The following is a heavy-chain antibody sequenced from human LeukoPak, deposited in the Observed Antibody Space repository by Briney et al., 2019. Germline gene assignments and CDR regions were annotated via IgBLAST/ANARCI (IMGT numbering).Heavy chain of an antibody. CDR1: GGSFSGYY. CDR3: ARGWAQKYQLLGHTPRYFDY. CDR2: INHSGST. D-gene: IGHD2-2*01. Sequence: SETLSLTCAVYGGSFSGYYWSWIRQPPGKGLEWIGEINHSGSTNYNPSLKSRVTISVDTSKNQFSLKLSSVTAADTAVYYCARGWAQKYQLLGHTPRYFDYWGQGTLVTVPS. V-gene: IGHV4-34*01. J-gene: IGHJ4*02.